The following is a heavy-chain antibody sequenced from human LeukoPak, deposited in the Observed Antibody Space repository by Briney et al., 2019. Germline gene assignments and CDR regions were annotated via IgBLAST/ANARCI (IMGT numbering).Heavy chain of an antibody. CDR1: SYSISSGYY. CDR2: IYHSGGT. CDR3: ASMTGSDHYYFDY. D-gene: IGHD3-9*01. Sequence: SETLSLTCTVSSYSISSGYYWGWIRQPPGKGLEWIGSIYHSGGTYFNPSLKSRVTISVDTSKNQFSLKLSSVTAADTAVYYCASMTGSDHYYFDYWGQGSLVTVSP. J-gene: IGHJ4*02. V-gene: IGHV4-38-2*02.